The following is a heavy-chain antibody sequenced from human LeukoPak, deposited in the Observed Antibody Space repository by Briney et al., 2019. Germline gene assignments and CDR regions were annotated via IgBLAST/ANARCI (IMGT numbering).Heavy chain of an antibody. V-gene: IGHV5-51*01. CDR1: GYSFKYYW. CDR3: AAPTLYLLGDSAFEL. Sequence: GESLEISRKGFGYSFKYYWDDLGRQMPGKGLEWMGIIYPGDSDTRYSPSFQGQVTISADKSISLAYLQWSSLKASDTAMYYCAAPTLYLLGDSAFELWRRETMVTVSS. D-gene: IGHD3-16*01. CDR2: IYPGDSDT. J-gene: IGHJ3*01.